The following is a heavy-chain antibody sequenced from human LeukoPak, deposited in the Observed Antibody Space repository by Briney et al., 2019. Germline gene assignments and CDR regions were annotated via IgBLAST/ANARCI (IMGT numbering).Heavy chain of an antibody. V-gene: IGHV3-66*01. J-gene: IGHJ4*02. CDR3: AREAAADPYYFDY. Sequence: GGSLRLSCAASGFTVSSNHMTWVRQAPGKGLEWVSVVYSGGSTNYADSVKGRFTISRDNSKNTLYLQMNSLRVEDTAVYYCAREAAADPYYFDYWGQGTLVTVSS. D-gene: IGHD6-13*01. CDR2: VYSGGST. CDR1: GFTVSSNH.